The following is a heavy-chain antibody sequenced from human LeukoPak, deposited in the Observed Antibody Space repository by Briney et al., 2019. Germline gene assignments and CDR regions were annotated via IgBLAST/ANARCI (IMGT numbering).Heavy chain of an antibody. CDR1: GFTFNDSY. CDR2: IYSGGST. Sequence: GGSLRLSCAASGFTFNDSYMSWIRQAPGKGLEWVSVIYSGGSTYYADSVKGRFTISRDNSKNTLYLQMNSLRAEDTAVYYCARDLTGTPYYYGVDVWGQGTTVTVSS. J-gene: IGHJ6*02. D-gene: IGHD1-20*01. CDR3: ARDLTGTPYYYGVDV. V-gene: IGHV3-53*01.